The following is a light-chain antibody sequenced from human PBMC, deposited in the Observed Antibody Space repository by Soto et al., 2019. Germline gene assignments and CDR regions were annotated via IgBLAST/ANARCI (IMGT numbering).Light chain of an antibody. J-gene: IGLJ2*01. CDR1: SSNIGAGCD. CDR2: GNS. Sequence: QSVLTQPPSVSGAPGQRVTISCTGSSSNIGAGCDGHWYQQLPGTAPKLLIYGNSNRPSGVPDRFSGSKSGTPASLAITGLQAEDEADYYCQSYDSSLSGVVFGGGTKLTVL. CDR3: QSYDSSLSGVV. V-gene: IGLV1-40*01.